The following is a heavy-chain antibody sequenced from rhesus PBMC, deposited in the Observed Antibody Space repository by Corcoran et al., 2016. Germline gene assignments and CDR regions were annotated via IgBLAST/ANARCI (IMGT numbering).Heavy chain of an antibody. CDR1: GGSVSSGSG. Sequence: QVQLQESGPGLVKPSETLSLTCAVSGGSVSSGSGWSWIRQPPGKGLDWIGYIYGSSGNTYYNPSLKSRGTISKDTSKNQFSLKLSSVTAADTAVYYCARGGSWSFDSWGQGVLVTVSS. CDR3: ARGGSWSFDS. D-gene: IGHD6-13*01. V-gene: IGHV4S7*01. J-gene: IGHJ4*01. CDR2: IYGSSGNT.